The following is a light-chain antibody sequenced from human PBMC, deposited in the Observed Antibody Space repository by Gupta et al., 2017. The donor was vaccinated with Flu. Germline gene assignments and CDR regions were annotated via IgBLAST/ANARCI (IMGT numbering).Light chain of an antibody. Sequence: TLSLSPGERATLSCRASQSVSSSYLAWYQQKPGQAPRLLIYGASSRATGIPDRCSGSGSGTDFTLTISRLEPEDFAVYYCQQYGSSPPWTFGQGTKVEIK. J-gene: IGKJ1*01. CDR1: QSVSSSY. V-gene: IGKV3-20*01. CDR2: GAS. CDR3: QQYGSSPPWT.